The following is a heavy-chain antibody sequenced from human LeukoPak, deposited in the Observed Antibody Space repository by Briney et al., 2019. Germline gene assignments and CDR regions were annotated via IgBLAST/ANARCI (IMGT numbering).Heavy chain of an antibody. D-gene: IGHD3-22*01. V-gene: IGHV4-31*03. CDR2: IFYSGST. Sequence: PSETLSLTCTVSGASVTSGGNYWGWIRQHPGKGLEWIGYIFYSGSTYYNPSLKSRVTISIDTSKNQFSLKLSSVTAADTAVYYCARLFSGYYYGWGQGTLVTVSS. CDR3: ARLFSGYYYG. J-gene: IGHJ4*02. CDR1: GASVTSGGNY.